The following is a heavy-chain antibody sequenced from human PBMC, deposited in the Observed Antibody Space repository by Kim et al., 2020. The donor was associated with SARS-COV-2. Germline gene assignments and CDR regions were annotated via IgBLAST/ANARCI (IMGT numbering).Heavy chain of an antibody. Sequence: GGSLRLSCAASGFTFSSYGMHWVRQAPGKGLEWVSVISYDGSNKYYADSVKGRFTISRDNSKNTLYLQMNSLRAEDTAVYYCARAKSKFSSSWDYYAFDIWGRGTIVTVSS. V-gene: IGHV3-33*05. J-gene: IGHJ3*02. D-gene: IGHD6-13*01. CDR1: GFTFSSYG. CDR2: ISYDGSNK. CDR3: ARAKSKFSSSWDYYAFDI.